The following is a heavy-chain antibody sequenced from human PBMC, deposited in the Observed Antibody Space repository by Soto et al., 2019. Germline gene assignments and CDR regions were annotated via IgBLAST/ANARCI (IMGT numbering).Heavy chain of an antibody. D-gene: IGHD3-22*01. V-gene: IGHV3-49*03. J-gene: IGHJ4*02. Sequence: PGGSLRLSCTASGFTFGDYTMRWFRQAPGKGLEWVGFIRGKDHGGTTEYAASVKGRFTISRDDSKSIAYLQMNSLKTEDTAVYYCSRERSYDSSGFVDYWGQGT. CDR1: GFTFGDYT. CDR3: SRERSYDSSGFVDY. CDR2: IRGKDHGGTT.